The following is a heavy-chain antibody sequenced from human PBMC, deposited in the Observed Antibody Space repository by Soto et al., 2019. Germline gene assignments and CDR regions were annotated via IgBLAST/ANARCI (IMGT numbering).Heavy chain of an antibody. J-gene: IGHJ6*02. Sequence: ASVKVSCKASGYSFTGYYMHWVRQAPGQGLEWMGWINPNSGGTKYARKFEGRVTMTRDTSISAAYMKMSRLTFDDTAIYYCARAALPCSDAICYDGPVEGGPHDILYSHGMDVWGQGTPVTASS. CDR1: GYSFTGYY. V-gene: IGHV1-2*02. D-gene: IGHD3-9*01. CDR2: INPNSGGT. CDR3: ARAALPCSDAICYDGPVEGGPHDILYSHGMDV.